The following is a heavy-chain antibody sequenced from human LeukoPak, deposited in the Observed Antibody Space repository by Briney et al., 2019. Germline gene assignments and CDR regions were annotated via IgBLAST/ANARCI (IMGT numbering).Heavy chain of an antibody. CDR3: AKDRLSWELLGSLGAFDI. V-gene: IGHV3-23*01. CDR1: GLTFSRET. D-gene: IGHD1-26*01. J-gene: IGHJ3*02. CDR2: ISGSSATK. Sequence: GGSLRLSCVVSGLTFSRETMGWVRQAPGKGLEWVSVISGSSATKKYGDSVKGRFTISRDNSENTLYLHMSGLRADDTAVYYCAKDRLSWELLGSLGAFDIWGQGTMVTVSS.